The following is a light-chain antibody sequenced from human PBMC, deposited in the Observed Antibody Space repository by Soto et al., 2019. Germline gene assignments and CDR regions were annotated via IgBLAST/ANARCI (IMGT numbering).Light chain of an antibody. Sequence: EIVLTQSPATLSLSPGERATLSCRASQSVSTSNLAWYQQRPGQAPRLLIYGASRRATGIPDRFSGSGSGTDFTLTISRLEPEDFAVYYCQQYGSSPTTFGQGTKVDIK. CDR1: QSVSTSN. CDR3: QQYGSSPTT. J-gene: IGKJ1*01. CDR2: GAS. V-gene: IGKV3-20*01.